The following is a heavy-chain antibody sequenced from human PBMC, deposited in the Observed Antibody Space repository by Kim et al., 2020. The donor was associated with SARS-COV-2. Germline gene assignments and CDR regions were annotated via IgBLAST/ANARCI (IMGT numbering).Heavy chain of an antibody. Sequence: ASVKVSCKASGYTFTSYDINWVRQATGQGLEWMGWMNPNSGNTGYAQKFQGRVTMTRNTSISTAYMELSSLRSEDTAVYYCATSLCSGGSCFPPYSPLLYYWGQGTLVTVSS. CDR2: MNPNSGNT. J-gene: IGHJ4*02. CDR3: ATSLCSGGSCFPPYSPLLYY. D-gene: IGHD2-15*01. V-gene: IGHV1-8*01. CDR1: GYTFTSYD.